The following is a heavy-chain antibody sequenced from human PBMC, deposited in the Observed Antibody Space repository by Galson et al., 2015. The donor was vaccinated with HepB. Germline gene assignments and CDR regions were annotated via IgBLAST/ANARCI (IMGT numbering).Heavy chain of an antibody. V-gene: IGHV5-51*03. CDR2: IYPGDSDT. CDR3: ARADGGWYFSTTKNYYFDY. D-gene: IGHD6-19*01. Sequence: QSGAEVKKPGESLKISCKGSGYSFTSYWIGWVRQMPGKGLEWMGIIYPGDSDTRYSPSFQGQVTISADKSISTAYLQWSSLKASDTAMYYCARADGGWYFSTTKNYYFDYWGQGTLVTVSS. J-gene: IGHJ4*02. CDR1: GYSFTSYW.